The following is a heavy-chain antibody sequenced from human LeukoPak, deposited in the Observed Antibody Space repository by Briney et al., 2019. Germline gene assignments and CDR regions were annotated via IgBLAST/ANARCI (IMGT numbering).Heavy chain of an antibody. CDR1: GFTFSSYW. CDR3: ARKNYDYVWGYYRYIDPEDH. Sequence: PGGSLRLSCAASGFTFSSYWMSWVRQAPGKGLEWVANIKEDGSEKYYVDSVKGRFTISRDNAKNSLYLQMNSLRAEDTAVYYCARKNYDYVWGYYRYIDPEDHWGQGTLVTVSS. D-gene: IGHD3-16*02. J-gene: IGHJ4*02. V-gene: IGHV3-7*05. CDR2: IKEDGSEK.